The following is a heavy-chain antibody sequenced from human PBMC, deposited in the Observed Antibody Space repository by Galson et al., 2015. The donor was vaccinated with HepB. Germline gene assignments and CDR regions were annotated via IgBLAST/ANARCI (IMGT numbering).Heavy chain of an antibody. CDR1: GGSISGYY. J-gene: IGHJ4*02. CDR2: IYTSGST. D-gene: IGHD6-13*01. Sequence: SETLSLTCTVSGGSISGYYWSWIRQPAGKGLEWIGRIYTSGSTNYNPSLKSRVTMSVDTSKNQFSLKLSSVTAADTAVYYCARNRYSSSWYDLEYYFDYWGQGTLVTVSS. V-gene: IGHV4-4*07. CDR3: ARNRYSSSWYDLEYYFDY.